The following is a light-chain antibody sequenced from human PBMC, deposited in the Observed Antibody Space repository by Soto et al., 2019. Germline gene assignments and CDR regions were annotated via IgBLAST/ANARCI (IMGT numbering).Light chain of an antibody. Sequence: QSALTQPASVSGSPGQSITISCTGTSSDVGGYNYVSWYQQHPGKAPKLMIYEVSNRPSGVSNRFSGSKSGNTASLTISGLQPEDEADYYCSSYTSTNTLYVFGTGTKLTVL. CDR1: SSDVGGYNY. CDR2: EVS. CDR3: SSYTSTNTLYV. J-gene: IGLJ1*01. V-gene: IGLV2-14*01.